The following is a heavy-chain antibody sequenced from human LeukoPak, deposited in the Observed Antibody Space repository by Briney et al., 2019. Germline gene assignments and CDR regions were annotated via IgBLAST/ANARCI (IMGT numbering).Heavy chain of an antibody. V-gene: IGHV3-11*01. CDR2: ISSSGSTI. D-gene: IGHD3-10*01. CDR3: AKGSDPVRWVGEFNVKLPRPIRHYYFDS. CDR1: GFTFSDYY. J-gene: IGHJ4*02. Sequence: GGSLRLSCAASGFTFSDYYMSWIRQAPGKGLEWVSYISSSGSTIYYADSVKGRFTISRDNAKNSLYLQMNSLRAEDTAVYYCAKGSDPVRWVGEFNVKLPRPIRHYYFDSWGQGTLVTVSS.